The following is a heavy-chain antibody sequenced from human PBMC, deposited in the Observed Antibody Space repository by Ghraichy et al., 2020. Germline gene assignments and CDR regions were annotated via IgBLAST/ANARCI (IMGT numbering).Heavy chain of an antibody. V-gene: IGHV4-59*01. CDR1: GGSISSYY. CDR3: ARDPSRVDDAFDL. CDR2: VYYLGNT. D-gene: IGHD2-15*01. J-gene: IGHJ3*01. Sequence: SETLSLTCTVSGGSISSYYWSWIRQPPGKGLEWIGFVYYLGNTDYNPSLKSRVTISVDTSKNQFSLRLSSVTAADTAVYYCARDPSRVDDAFDLWGQGTMVSVSS.